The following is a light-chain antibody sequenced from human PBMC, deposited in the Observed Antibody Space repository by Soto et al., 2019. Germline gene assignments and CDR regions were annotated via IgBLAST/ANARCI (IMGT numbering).Light chain of an antibody. V-gene: IGLV2-14*01. J-gene: IGLJ1*01. CDR1: SSDVGGYKY. CDR3: TSYTSSSTYV. CDR2: EVS. Sequence: QSVLTKPASVSGSPGQSITITCTGTSSDVGGYKYVSWYQQHPGKAPKVMIYEVSNRPSGVSNRFSGSKSGNTASLTISGLQAEDEADYYCTSYTSSSTYVFGTGTKVTVL.